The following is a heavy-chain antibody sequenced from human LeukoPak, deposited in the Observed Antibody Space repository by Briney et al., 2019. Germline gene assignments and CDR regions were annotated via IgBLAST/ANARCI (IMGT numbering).Heavy chain of an antibody. Sequence: ASVKVTCKASGYTFIHYYIHWLRQAPGHGLEWMGRINPNSGGTNYADNFQGRVTMTRDASIPTAYLELSRLSSGDTAVYYCARDLDYDIEFDYWGQGTLVTVSS. D-gene: IGHD3-9*01. CDR3: ARDLDYDIEFDY. J-gene: IGHJ4*02. V-gene: IGHV1-2*02. CDR1: GYTFIHYY. CDR2: INPNSGGT.